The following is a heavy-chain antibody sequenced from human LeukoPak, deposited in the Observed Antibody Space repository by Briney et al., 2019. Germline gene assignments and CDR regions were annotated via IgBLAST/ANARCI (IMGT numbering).Heavy chain of an antibody. CDR1: GYTFTGYY. Sequence: ASVKVSCKASGYTFTGYYMHWVRQAPGQGLEWMGWINPNSGGTNYAQKFQGSVTMTRDTSISTAYMELSRLRSDDTAVYYCARDRGVEYSSAFDYWGQGTLVTVSS. CDR3: ARDRGVEYSSAFDY. CDR2: INPNSGGT. D-gene: IGHD6-6*01. V-gene: IGHV1-2*02. J-gene: IGHJ4*02.